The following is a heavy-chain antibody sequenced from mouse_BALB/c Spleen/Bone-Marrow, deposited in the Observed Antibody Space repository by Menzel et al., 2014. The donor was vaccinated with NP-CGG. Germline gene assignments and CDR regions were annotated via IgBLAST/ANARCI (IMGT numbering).Heavy chain of an antibody. D-gene: IGHD4-1*01. CDR1: GFNIKDTY. Sequence: VQLQQSGAEFVKKGASVKLSCTASGFNIKDTYMHWVKQRPEQGLEWIGRIDHANGNTKYDPRLQGKATIKVDTSSNRVYLQLSILTSEDTAVYDCAREGKWDWFSYWGQGTLVTVSA. J-gene: IGHJ3*01. V-gene: IGHV14-3*02. CDR2: IDHANGNT. CDR3: AREGKWDWFSY.